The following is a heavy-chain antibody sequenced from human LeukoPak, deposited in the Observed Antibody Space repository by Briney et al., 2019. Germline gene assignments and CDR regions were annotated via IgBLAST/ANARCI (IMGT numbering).Heavy chain of an antibody. CDR1: GGTFSSYA. CDR2: IIPIFGTA. Sequence: ASVKVSRKASGGTFSSYAISWVRQAPGQGLEWMGGIIPIFGTANYAQKFQGRVTITADESTSTAYMELSSLRSEDTAVYYCATPVEESSGWPYGMDVWGQGTTVTVSS. D-gene: IGHD6-19*01. J-gene: IGHJ6*02. V-gene: IGHV1-69*13. CDR3: ATPVEESSGWPYGMDV.